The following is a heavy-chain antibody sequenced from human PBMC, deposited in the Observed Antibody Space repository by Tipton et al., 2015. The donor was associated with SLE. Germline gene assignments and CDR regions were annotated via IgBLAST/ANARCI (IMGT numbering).Heavy chain of an antibody. CDR1: GGYISSGSYY. J-gene: IGHJ2*01. V-gene: IGHV4-61*02. Sequence: TLSLTCTVSGGYISSGSYYWSWIRRPAGKGLEWIGRIHTSGSTNYRPSLNSRVTISVDMSNNQFSLTLSSVTAADTAVYSCARGTLGNWYFDLWGRGTLVTVSS. CDR3: ARGTLGNWYFDL. D-gene: IGHD7-27*01. CDR2: IHTSGST.